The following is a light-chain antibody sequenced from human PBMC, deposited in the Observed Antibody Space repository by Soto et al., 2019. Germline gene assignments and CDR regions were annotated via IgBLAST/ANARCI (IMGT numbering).Light chain of an antibody. Sequence: EIVMTQSPATLSVSPGERATLSCRASQSVSTYLAWYQQKPGQAPRLLIYGVSTRATGIPARFSGSGSGTAFTLTISSLQSEDFAVYYCQQYNNWPPWTFGQGTKVEI. CDR1: QSVSTY. J-gene: IGKJ1*01. CDR3: QQYNNWPPWT. CDR2: GVS. V-gene: IGKV3-15*01.